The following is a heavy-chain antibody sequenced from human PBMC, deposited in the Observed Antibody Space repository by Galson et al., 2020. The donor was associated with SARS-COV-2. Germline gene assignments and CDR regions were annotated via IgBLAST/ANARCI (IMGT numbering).Heavy chain of an antibody. CDR3: AREYGSGTYFDY. J-gene: IGHJ4*02. Sequence: SVKVSCKASGGTFSSYAISWVRQAPGQGLEWMGGIIPIFGTANYAQKFQGRVTITADESMSTAYMELSSLRSEDTAVYYCAREYGSGTYFDYWGQGTLVTVSS. CDR1: GGTFSSYA. V-gene: IGHV1-69*13. CDR2: IIPIFGTA. D-gene: IGHD3-10*01.